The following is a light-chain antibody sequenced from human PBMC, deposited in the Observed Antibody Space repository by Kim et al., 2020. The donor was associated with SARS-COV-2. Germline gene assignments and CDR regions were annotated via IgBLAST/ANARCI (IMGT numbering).Light chain of an antibody. Sequence: QSALTQPASVSGSPGQSITLSCTGTSSDIGGYDYVSWYQQYPGQAPRLIIYDVRNRPSGISSHFSGSKSGNTASLTISGLHTDDEADYYCSSYSASGAYKLFGGGTKVTVL. CDR2: DVR. CDR3: SSYSASGAYKL. CDR1: SSDIGGYDY. J-gene: IGLJ2*01. V-gene: IGLV2-14*03.